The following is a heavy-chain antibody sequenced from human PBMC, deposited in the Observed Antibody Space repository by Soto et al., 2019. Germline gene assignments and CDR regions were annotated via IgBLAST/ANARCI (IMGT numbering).Heavy chain of an antibody. CDR2: ISSSSSYT. Sequence: GGSLILSCAASGFTFSDYYMSWIRTAPGKGLEWVSYISSSSSYTNYADSVKGRFTISRDDSKSIAYLQMNSLTTEDTAVYYCARGIWEMATIRPENYWGQGTLVTVSS. J-gene: IGHJ4*02. D-gene: IGHD5-12*01. CDR3: ARGIWEMATIRPENY. CDR1: GFTFSDYY. V-gene: IGHV3-11*05.